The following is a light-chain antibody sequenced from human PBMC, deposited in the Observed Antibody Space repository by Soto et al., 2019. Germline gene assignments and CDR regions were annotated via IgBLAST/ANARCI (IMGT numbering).Light chain of an antibody. CDR2: DVN. J-gene: IGLJ2*01. CDR3: GSYSTSGSVV. CDR1: FSDVGGYDF. V-gene: IGLV2-14*01. Sequence: QSALTQPASVSGSPGQSIAISCTGTFSDVGGYDFVAWYQQHPGKAPKVIIYDVNNRPSGVSNRFFGSKSGNTASLTISGLQTEDEAAYYCGSYSTSGSVVFGGGTQLTVL.